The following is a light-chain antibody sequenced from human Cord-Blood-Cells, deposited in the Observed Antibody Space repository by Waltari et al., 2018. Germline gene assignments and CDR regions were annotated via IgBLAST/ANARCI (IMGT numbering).Light chain of an antibody. Sequence: SQMTKSRSTLPDSVGDRVTITGRASQSISSWLAWDQQKPGNAPKLLFYDASSLESGVPSMVSGSGSGTEFTLTISSLQPDDFATYYCQQYNSYSWTFGQGTKVEIK. CDR2: DAS. J-gene: IGKJ1*01. CDR1: QSISSW. V-gene: IGKV1-5*01. CDR3: QQYNSYSWT.